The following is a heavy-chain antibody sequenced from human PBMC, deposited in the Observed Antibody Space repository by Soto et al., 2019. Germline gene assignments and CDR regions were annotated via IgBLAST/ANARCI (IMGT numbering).Heavy chain of an antibody. J-gene: IGHJ6*02. CDR1: GGSVSSGSYY. Sequence: SETLSLTCTVSGGSVSSGSYYWSWIRQPPGKGLEWIGYIYYSGSTNYNPSLKNRVTISVDTSKNQFSLKLSSVTAADTAVYYCARGIEGWYQGRYYYGMDVWGQGTTVTVSS. CDR3: ARGIEGWYQGRYYYGMDV. V-gene: IGHV4-61*01. CDR2: IYYSGST. D-gene: IGHD6-19*01.